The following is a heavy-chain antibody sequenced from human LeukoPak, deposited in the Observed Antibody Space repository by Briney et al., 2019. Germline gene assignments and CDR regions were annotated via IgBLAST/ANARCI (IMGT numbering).Heavy chain of an antibody. J-gene: IGHJ4*02. D-gene: IGHD4-23*01. CDR1: GFTFSNYM. V-gene: IGHV3-74*01. CDR3: ALTDYGGNPPSTLWY. CDR2: IKSDGITI. Sequence: PGGSLRLSCAASGFTFSNYMMHWVRQAPGKGLVWVSRIKSDGITITYADSVKGRFTISRDNAKNTLYLQMNSLRAEDTAVYYCALTDYGGNPPSTLWYWGQGTLVTVSS.